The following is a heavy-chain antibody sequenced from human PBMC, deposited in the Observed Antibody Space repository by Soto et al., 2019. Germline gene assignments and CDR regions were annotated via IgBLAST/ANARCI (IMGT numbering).Heavy chain of an antibody. D-gene: IGHD3-22*01. CDR3: AKDPRITMIVVVITDPGYFDY. V-gene: IGHV3-23*01. CDR2: ISGSGGST. Sequence: GGSLRLSCAASGFTFSSYAMIWVRQAPGKGLEWVSAISGSGGSTYYADSVKGRFTISRDNSKNTLYLQMNSLRAEDTAVYYCAKDPRITMIVVVITDPGYFDYWGQGTLVTVSS. CDR1: GFTFSSYA. J-gene: IGHJ4*02.